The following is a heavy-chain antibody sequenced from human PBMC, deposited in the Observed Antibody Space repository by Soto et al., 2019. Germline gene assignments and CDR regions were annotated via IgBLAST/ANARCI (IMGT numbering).Heavy chain of an antibody. J-gene: IGHJ4*02. V-gene: IGHV4-4*02. Sequence: XXTLSLPCAVSGDGISSSKWWSWGRQPPGKGLEWIGEIYQSGSTNYNPSLESRVRMSVDKSRNQFSLKLTSVSAADTAVYYCARASATIAAAAIFDYWGQGTLVTVSS. CDR2: IYQSGST. CDR1: GDGISSSKW. D-gene: IGHD6-13*01. CDR3: ARASATIAAAAIFDY.